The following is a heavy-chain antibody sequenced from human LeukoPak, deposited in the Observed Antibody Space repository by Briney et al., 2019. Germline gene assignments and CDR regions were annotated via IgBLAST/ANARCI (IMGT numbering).Heavy chain of an antibody. V-gene: IGHV3-30*03. CDR1: GFTFSSYG. D-gene: IGHD1-26*01. Sequence: GGSLRLSCAASGFTFSSYGMHWVRQAPGKGLEWVAVISYDGSNKYYADSVKGRFTISRDNSKNTLYLQMNSLRAEDTAVYYCARGGSYLSAFDIWGQGTMVTVSS. CDR2: ISYDGSNK. CDR3: ARGGSYLSAFDI. J-gene: IGHJ3*02.